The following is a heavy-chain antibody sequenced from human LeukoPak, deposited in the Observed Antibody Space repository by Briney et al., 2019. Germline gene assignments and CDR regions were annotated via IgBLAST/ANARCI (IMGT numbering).Heavy chain of an antibody. Sequence: SETLSLTCTVSGGSISSSSYYWGWIRQPPGKGLEWIGSIYYSGCTYYNPSLKSRVTISVDTSKNQFSLKLSSVTAADTAVYYCARGRQQLVRTQYYYYGMDVWGQGTTVTVSS. CDR2: IYYSGCT. J-gene: IGHJ6*02. CDR3: ARGRQQLVRTQYYYYGMDV. CDR1: GGSISSSSYY. D-gene: IGHD6-13*01. V-gene: IGHV4-39*01.